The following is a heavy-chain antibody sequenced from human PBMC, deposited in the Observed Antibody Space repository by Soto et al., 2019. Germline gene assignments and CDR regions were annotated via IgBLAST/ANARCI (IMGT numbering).Heavy chain of an antibody. J-gene: IGHJ6*02. Sequence: GGSLRLSCVGSGFTFNYAIMWVRQAPGKGQEWVSGITGGGSTEYIASVKGRFTISRDNSKNTLYLQMNSLRAEDTAVYYCAKDKASYSSSSGYYYGMDVWGQGTTVTVSS. CDR3: AKDKASYSSSSGYYYGMDV. V-gene: IGHV3-23*01. CDR2: ITGGGST. D-gene: IGHD6-6*01. CDR1: GFTFNYA.